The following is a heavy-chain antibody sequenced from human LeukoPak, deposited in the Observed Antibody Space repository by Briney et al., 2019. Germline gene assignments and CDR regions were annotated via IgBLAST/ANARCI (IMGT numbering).Heavy chain of an antibody. J-gene: IGHJ6*03. CDR1: GFTFDDYG. D-gene: IGHD6-13*01. CDR2: INWNGDST. V-gene: IGHV3-20*04. Sequence: GGSLRLSCAASGFTFDDYGMSWVRQAPGKGLEWVSGINWNGDSTGYADSVKGRFTISRDNAKNSLYLQMNSLRAEDTAVYYCARGKQQLAKATRYYYYMDVWGKGTTVTVSS. CDR3: ARGKQQLAKATRYYYYMDV.